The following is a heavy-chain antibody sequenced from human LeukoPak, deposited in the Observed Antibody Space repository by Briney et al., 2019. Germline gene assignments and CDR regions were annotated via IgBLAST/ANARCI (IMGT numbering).Heavy chain of an antibody. J-gene: IGHJ4*02. CDR3: AKDRLNTYYYDSSGYYYVGTDY. D-gene: IGHD3-22*01. Sequence: GGSLRLSCAASGFTFSDYYMSWIRQAPGKGLEWVAVISYDGSNKYYADSVKGRFTISRDNSKNTLYLQMNSLRAEDTAVYYCAKDRLNTYYYDSSGYYYVGTDYWGQGTLVTVSS. V-gene: IGHV3-30*18. CDR2: ISYDGSNK. CDR1: GFTFSDYY.